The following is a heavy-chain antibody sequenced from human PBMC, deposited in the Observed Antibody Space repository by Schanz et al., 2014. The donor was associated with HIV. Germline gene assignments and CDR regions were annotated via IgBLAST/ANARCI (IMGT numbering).Heavy chain of an antibody. CDR2: IIPIIGTA. V-gene: IGHV1-69*06. CDR1: GGTFSNYA. CDR3: ARGRFCSGGSCYHDY. Sequence: QVQLVQSGAEVKMPGSSVKVSCKASGGTFSNYAMTWVRQAPGHGLEWMAGIIPIIGTADYAQKFQGRVTIAADKSTSTLYLELSSLRSEDTAVYYCARGRFCSGGSCYHDYWGQGTLVTVSS. J-gene: IGHJ4*02. D-gene: IGHD2-15*01.